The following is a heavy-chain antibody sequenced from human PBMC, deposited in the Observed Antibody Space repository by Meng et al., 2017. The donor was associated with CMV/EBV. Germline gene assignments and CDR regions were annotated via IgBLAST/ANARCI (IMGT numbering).Heavy chain of an antibody. CDR3: ARFERTYGMDV. CDR1: GGSISSSSYY. J-gene: IGHJ6*02. Sequence: CTVSGGSISSSSYYWGWIRQPPGKGLEWIGSIYYSGSTYYNPSLKSRVTISVDTSKNQFSLKLSSVTAADTAVYYCARFERTYGMDVWGQGTTVTVSS. V-gene: IGHV4-39*07. CDR2: IYYSGST.